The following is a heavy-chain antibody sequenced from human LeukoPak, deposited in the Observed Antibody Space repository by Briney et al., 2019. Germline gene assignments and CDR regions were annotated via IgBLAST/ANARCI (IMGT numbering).Heavy chain of an antibody. CDR2: IYYSGTT. D-gene: IGHD6-13*01. V-gene: IGHV4-39*01. Sequence: ASETLSLTCTVSGXSISRTNFYWGWIRQPPGKGLEWIGSIYYSGTTNYNPSLKSRVTISVDTSKNQFSLKLSSVIAADTAVYYCARPGYSSSWTPVYWGQGTLVTVSS. J-gene: IGHJ4*02. CDR1: GXSISRTNFY. CDR3: ARPGYSSSWTPVY.